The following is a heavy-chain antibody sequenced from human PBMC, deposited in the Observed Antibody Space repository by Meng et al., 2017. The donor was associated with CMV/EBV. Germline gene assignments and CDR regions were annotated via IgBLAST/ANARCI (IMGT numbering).Heavy chain of an antibody. V-gene: IGHV3-64*02. CDR1: GFTFSSSA. CDR2: ISSNGGST. CDR3: ARGRYCSSTSCYTYYYYGMDV. Sequence: LSLTCAASGFTFSSSAMHWVRQAPGKGLEYVSAISSNGGSTYYADSVKGRFTISRDNSKNTLYLQMGSLRAEDMAVYYCARGRYCSSTSCYTYYYYGMDVWGQGTTVTVSS. J-gene: IGHJ6*02. D-gene: IGHD2-2*02.